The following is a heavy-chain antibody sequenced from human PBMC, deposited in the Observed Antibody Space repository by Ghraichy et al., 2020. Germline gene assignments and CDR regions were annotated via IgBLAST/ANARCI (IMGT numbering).Heavy chain of an antibody. Sequence: GGSLRLSCAASGFTFSSYAMSWVRQAPGKGLEWVSAISGSGGSTYYADSVKGRFTISRDNSKNTLYLQINSLRAEDTAVYYCAKRVGGRDCSSTSCYGGAYWGQGTLVTVSS. D-gene: IGHD2-2*01. CDR1: GFTFSSYA. CDR2: ISGSGGST. J-gene: IGHJ4*02. CDR3: AKRVGGRDCSSTSCYGGAY. V-gene: IGHV3-23*01.